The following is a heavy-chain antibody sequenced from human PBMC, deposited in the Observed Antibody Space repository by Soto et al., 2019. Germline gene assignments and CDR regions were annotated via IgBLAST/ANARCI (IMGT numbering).Heavy chain of an antibody. Sequence: SETLSLTSHVSGGSIGDFYWSWIRQSPGKRLEWIGYLYYTGSTNYNPALKSRVTISLDTSKNQFSLKVRSVTAADTAVYYCARGGGYDFRSSQAPPIDVWGQGTTVTVSS. CDR1: GGSIGDFY. J-gene: IGHJ6*02. CDR2: LYYTGST. D-gene: IGHD3-3*01. V-gene: IGHV4-59*01. CDR3: ARGGGYDFRSSQAPPIDV.